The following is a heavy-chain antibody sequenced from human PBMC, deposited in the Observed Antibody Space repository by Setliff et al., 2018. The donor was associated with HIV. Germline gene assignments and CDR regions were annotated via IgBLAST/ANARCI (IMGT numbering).Heavy chain of an antibody. CDR3: ARNTPGIVPRRVGFDP. V-gene: IGHV1-2*02. Sequence: ASVKVSCKASGYTFSDFYIHWVRQAPGQGLEWMGWINPNSGGTNYAQRFQGRVTTTRDTSSSTAYLELSRLISDDTAVYYCARNTPGIVPRRVGFDPWGQGTLVTVSS. J-gene: IGHJ5*02. CDR1: GYTFSDFY. D-gene: IGHD1-26*01. CDR2: INPNSGGT.